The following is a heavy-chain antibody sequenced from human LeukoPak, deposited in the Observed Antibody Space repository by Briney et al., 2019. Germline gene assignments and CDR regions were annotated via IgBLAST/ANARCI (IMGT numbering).Heavy chain of an antibody. V-gene: IGHV3-23*01. D-gene: IGHD6-13*01. CDR3: AKDVEASSSWYRGDWFDP. CDR2: ISGSGGST. Sequence: GSLRLSCAASGFTFSSYAMSWVRQAPGKGVGWVSAISGSGGSTYYADSVKGRFTISRDNSKNTLYLQMNSLRAEDTAVYYCAKDVEASSSWYRGDWFDPWGQGTLVTVSS. CDR1: GFTFSSYA. J-gene: IGHJ5*02.